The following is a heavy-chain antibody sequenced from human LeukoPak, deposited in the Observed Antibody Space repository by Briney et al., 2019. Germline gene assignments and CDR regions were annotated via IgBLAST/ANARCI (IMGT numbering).Heavy chain of an antibody. D-gene: IGHD3-10*01. J-gene: IGHJ4*02. CDR1: GGSFSGYY. CDR3: ARVPHYYFGYGYFDS. V-gene: IGHV4-34*01. CDR2: IDQSGTT. Sequence: PSETLSLTCVVYGGSFSGYYWSWIRQPPGKGLEWIGEIDQSGTTNYNPSLKSRVSISVDTSKKQFSLTLTFMTAADTAVYYCARVPHYYFGYGYFDSWGQGALVTVSS.